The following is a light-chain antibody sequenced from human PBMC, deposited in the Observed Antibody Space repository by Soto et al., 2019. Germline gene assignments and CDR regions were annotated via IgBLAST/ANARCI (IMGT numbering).Light chain of an antibody. Sequence: EIVLTQSPATLSLSPGERATLSCRASHSVSASLGWYQQRPGQAPRLLIYDTFHRATGIPGRFSGSGSGTDFTLTISSLEPEDFAVYYCQQRSNLPYTFGQGTKLEIK. CDR2: DTF. V-gene: IGKV3-11*01. CDR1: HSVSAS. CDR3: QQRSNLPYT. J-gene: IGKJ2*01.